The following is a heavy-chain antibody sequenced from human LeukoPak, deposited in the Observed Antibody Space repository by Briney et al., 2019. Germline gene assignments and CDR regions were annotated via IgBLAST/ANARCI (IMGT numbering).Heavy chain of an antibody. CDR2: INWNGGST. J-gene: IGHJ4*02. V-gene: IGHV3-20*04. CDR3: AKDSSIAARLGYYFDY. CDR1: GFTFDDYG. D-gene: IGHD6-6*01. Sequence: PGGSLRLSCAASGFTFDDYGMSWVRQAPGKGLEWVSGINWNGGSTGYADSVKGRFTISRDNSKNTLYLQMNSLRAEDTAVYYCAKDSSIAARLGYYFDYWGQGTLVTVSS.